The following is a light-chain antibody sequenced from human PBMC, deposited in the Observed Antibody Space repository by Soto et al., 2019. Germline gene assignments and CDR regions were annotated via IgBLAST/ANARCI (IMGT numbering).Light chain of an antibody. Sequence: DIQMTQSPSSLSVSVGDRVTITCRASQGIGNYLAWYQQKSGKVPKLLIYAASTLQSGVPPRFSGSRSGTDFTLTISSLQPEDVATYYCQNHNNAPWTFGQGTKV. J-gene: IGKJ1*01. CDR2: AAS. CDR1: QGIGNY. CDR3: QNHNNAPWT. V-gene: IGKV1-27*01.